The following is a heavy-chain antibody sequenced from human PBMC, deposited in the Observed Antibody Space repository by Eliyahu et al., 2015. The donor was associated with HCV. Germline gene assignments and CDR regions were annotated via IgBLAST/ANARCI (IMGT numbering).Heavy chain of an antibody. CDR2: IHYSGST. D-gene: IGHD6-19*01. CDR1: GGSXTTYY. CDR3: ASGGGGIAVAGTGGWFDP. Sequence: QVQLQXSGPGLVKPSETLSLTCTVXGGSXTTYYWSWIRQPPGKGLEWIGYIHYSGSTNYNPPLKSRVTISVDTSKNQFSLNLTSVTAADTAVYYCASGGGGIAVAGTGGWFDPWGQGTLVTVSS. J-gene: IGHJ5*02. V-gene: IGHV4-59*01.